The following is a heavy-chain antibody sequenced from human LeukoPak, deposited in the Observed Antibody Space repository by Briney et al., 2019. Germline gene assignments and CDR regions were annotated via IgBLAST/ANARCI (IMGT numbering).Heavy chain of an antibody. D-gene: IGHD5-24*01. CDR3: ARDRRDGYNSDDAFDI. CDR1: GGSISSGGHY. V-gene: IGHV4-61*02. J-gene: IGHJ3*02. CDR2: ISSTGST. Sequence: SGTLSLTCTVSGGSISSGGHYWSWIRQPAGKGLEYLGRISSTGSTNYNPSLRSRVTISADTSKNHFSLKLTSVTAADTAVYYCARDRRDGYNSDDAFDIWGQGTMVTVSS.